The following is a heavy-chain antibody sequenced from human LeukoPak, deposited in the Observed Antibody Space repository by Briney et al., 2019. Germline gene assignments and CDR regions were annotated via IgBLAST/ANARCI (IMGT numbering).Heavy chain of an antibody. CDR1: GFTFSNYA. J-gene: IGHJ4*02. D-gene: IGHD3-9*01. CDR3: AKWGDYDVLTGYYVSDY. V-gene: IGHV3-23*01. Sequence: GGSLRLSCAASGFTFSNYAMSWVRQAPGKGLEWVSTITGSGSGIYYADSMKSRFTISRDNSKNTLYLQINCLRAEDTAVYYCAKWGDYDVLTGYYVSDYWGQGTLVTVSS. CDR2: ITGSGSGI.